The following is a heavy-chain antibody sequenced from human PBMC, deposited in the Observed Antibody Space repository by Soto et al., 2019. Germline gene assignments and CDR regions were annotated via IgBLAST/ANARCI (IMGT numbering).Heavy chain of an antibody. CDR2: TNTGGIT. J-gene: IGHJ6*02. Sequence: EVQVLATGGGLIQPGGSLRLSCAASGFTVNSHYMSWVRQAPGEGLQWVSITNTGGITYYADSVKGRFTVSRDNSKNTLYLQMNSLRAEDTAVYYCAKGDGLILAVWGQGTTVSVSS. CDR1: GFTVNSHY. CDR3: AKGDGLILAV. D-gene: IGHD1-26*01. V-gene: IGHV3-53*02.